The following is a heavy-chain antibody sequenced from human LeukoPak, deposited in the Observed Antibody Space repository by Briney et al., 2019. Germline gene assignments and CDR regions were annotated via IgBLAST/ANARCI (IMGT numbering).Heavy chain of an antibody. CDR2: ISSSSSTI. CDR1: GFTFSSYS. V-gene: IGHV3-48*01. Sequence: PGGSLRLSCAASGFTFSSYSMNWVRQAPGKGLEWVSYISSSSSTIYYADSVKGRFTISRDNAKNSLYLQMNSLRAEHTAVYYCARAPLGYSYGLIYYYYGMDVWGQGTTVTVSS. J-gene: IGHJ6*02. CDR3: ARAPLGYSYGLIYYYYGMDV. D-gene: IGHD5-18*01.